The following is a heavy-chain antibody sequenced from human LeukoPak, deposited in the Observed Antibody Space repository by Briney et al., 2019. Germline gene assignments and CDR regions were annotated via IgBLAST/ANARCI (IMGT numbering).Heavy chain of an antibody. V-gene: IGHV3-30*02. J-gene: IGHJ4*02. CDR3: AKGARALDNSAYYLFDY. D-gene: IGHD3-22*01. CDR2: IRYDGSNK. Sequence: PGGSLRLSCAASGFTFSSYGMHWVRQAPGKGLEWVAFIRYDGSNKYYADSVKGRFTISRDNSKNTVYLQMNSLRAEDTAVYYCAKGARALDNSAYYLFDYWGQGTLVTVSS. CDR1: GFTFSSYG.